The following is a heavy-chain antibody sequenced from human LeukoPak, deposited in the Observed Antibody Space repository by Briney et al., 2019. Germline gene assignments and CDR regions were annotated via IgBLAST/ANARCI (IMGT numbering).Heavy chain of an antibody. D-gene: IGHD1-1*01. CDR3: ARPHPKYNWNDDAFDI. J-gene: IGHJ3*02. Sequence: PGGSLRLSCAASGFAFDDYAMHWVRQAPGKGLEWVSLISWDGGSTYYADSVKGRFTISRDNAKNSLYLQMNSLRAEDTAVYYCARPHPKYNWNDDAFDIWGQGTMVTVSS. CDR2: ISWDGGST. CDR1: GFAFDDYA. V-gene: IGHV3-43D*03.